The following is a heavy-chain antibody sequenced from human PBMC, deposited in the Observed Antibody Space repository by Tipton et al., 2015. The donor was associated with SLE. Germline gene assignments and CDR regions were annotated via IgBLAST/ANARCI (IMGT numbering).Heavy chain of an antibody. CDR3: ATLPPGYARNY. CDR1: GGSISSYY. Sequence: TLSLTCTVSGGSISSYYWSWIRQPPGKGLEWIGYIYTSGSTNYNPSLKSRVTISVDTSKNQFSLKLSSVTAADTAVYYCATLPPGYARNYWGQGTLVTVSS. CDR2: IYTSGST. J-gene: IGHJ4*02. V-gene: IGHV4-4*08. D-gene: IGHD5-18*01.